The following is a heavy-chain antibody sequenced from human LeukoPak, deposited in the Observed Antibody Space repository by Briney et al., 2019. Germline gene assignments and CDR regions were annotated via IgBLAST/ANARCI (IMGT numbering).Heavy chain of an antibody. CDR1: GFTITSSA. Sequence: ASVKISCKASGFTITSSAVQWVRQARGQRLEWIGWIVVGSGNTNYAQKFQERVTITRDMSTSTAYMELSSLRSEDTAVYYCAAEGSSSWYKDYYYGMDVWGQGTTVTVSS. D-gene: IGHD6-13*01. J-gene: IGHJ6*02. CDR2: IVVGSGNT. V-gene: IGHV1-58*01. CDR3: AAEGSSSWYKDYYYGMDV.